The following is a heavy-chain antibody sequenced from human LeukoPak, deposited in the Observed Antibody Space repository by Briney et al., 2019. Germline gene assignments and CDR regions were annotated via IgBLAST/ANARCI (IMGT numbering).Heavy chain of an antibody. CDR1: GGSISSYY. CDR3: ARDHVWSSASYFDY. V-gene: IGHV4-4*07. J-gene: IGHJ4*02. CDR2: IYASGST. Sequence: SETLSLTCTVPGGSISSYYWSWIRQSAGKGLEWIWRIYASGSTNYNPSPKSRVTISVDTSKNQFSLKLSSVTAADTAAYYCARDHVWSSASYFDYWGQGILVTVSS. D-gene: IGHD2-2*01.